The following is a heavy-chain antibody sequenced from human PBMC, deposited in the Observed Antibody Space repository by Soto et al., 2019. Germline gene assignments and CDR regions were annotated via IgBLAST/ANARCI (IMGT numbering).Heavy chain of an antibody. CDR1: GFAFSNAW. CDR3: TTDLNGGFDY. V-gene: IGHV3-15*01. Sequence: PGGSLRLSWAASGFAFSNAWMSWVRQAPGKGLEWVGRIKSETDGETTDYVAPVKGRFTISRDDSKNTLYLQMNSLKIEDTAVYYCTTDLNGGFDYWGRGTLVTVSS. J-gene: IGHJ4*02. D-gene: IGHD2-8*01. CDR2: IKSETDGETT.